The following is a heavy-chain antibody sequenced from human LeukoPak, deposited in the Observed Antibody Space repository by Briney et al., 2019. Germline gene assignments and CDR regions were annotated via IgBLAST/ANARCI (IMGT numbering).Heavy chain of an antibody. CDR1: GFTFDDYA. V-gene: IGHV3-49*04. D-gene: IGHD3-3*01. J-gene: IGHJ4*02. Sequence: GGSLRLSCAASGFTFDDYAMSWVRQAPGKGLEWVGFIRGKPYGEPTEYAASVQGRFTISRDDFESTTYLHLNSLKTEDTGVYYCIRGSDTIFGVARDGFDSWGQGTLVTVPS. CDR3: IRGSDTIFGVARDGFDS. CDR2: IRGKPYGEPT.